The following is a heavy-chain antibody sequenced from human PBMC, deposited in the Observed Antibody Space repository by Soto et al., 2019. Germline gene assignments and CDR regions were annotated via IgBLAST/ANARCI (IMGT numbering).Heavy chain of an antibody. D-gene: IGHD3-9*01. V-gene: IGHV3-73*01. Sequence: GASLSLSCAASGFTFSECAMHWVRQASGKGLEWVGRIRNKDNNYATAYTASVKGRFTISRDDSKNTLYLQMNSLRAEDTAVYYCARTLSYDILNGYYYWGQQT. CDR3: ARTLSYDILNGYYY. CDR2: IRNKDNNYAT. J-gene: IGHJ4*02. CDR1: GFTFSECA.